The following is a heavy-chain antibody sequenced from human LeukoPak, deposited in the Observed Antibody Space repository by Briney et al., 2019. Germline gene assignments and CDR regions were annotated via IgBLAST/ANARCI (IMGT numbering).Heavy chain of an antibody. V-gene: IGHV3-33*01. J-gene: IGHJ4*02. D-gene: IGHD1-26*01. Sequence: PGRSLRLSCAASGFTFSSYGMHWVRQAPGKGLEWVAVIWYDGSNKYYADSVKGRFTISRDNSKNTLYLQMNSLRAEDTAVYYCARGRGSHWVSFDYWSQGTLVTVSS. CDR1: GFTFSSYG. CDR3: ARGRGSHWVSFDY. CDR2: IWYDGSNK.